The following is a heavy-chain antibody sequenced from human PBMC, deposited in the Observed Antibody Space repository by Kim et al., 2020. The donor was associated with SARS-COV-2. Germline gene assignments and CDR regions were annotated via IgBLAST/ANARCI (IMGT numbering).Heavy chain of an antibody. J-gene: IGHJ5*02. CDR2: ITGSGGNT. Sequence: GGSLRLSCAASGFTFTSYAMGWVRQAPGKGLEWVSAITGSGGNTFYADSVKGRFTVSKDISKNTLYLQMNSLRAEDTAIYYCAKDNSGSWRGFDPWGQGT. CDR3: AKDNSGSWRGFDP. V-gene: IGHV3-23*01. CDR1: GFTFTSYA. D-gene: IGHD1-26*01.